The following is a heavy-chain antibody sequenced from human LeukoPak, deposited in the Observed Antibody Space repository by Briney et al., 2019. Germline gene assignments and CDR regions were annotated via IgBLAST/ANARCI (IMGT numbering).Heavy chain of an antibody. CDR3: ARDFTTFGVPRNY. J-gene: IGHJ4*02. V-gene: IGHV1-18*01. CDR2: ISAYNGNT. CDR1: GYTFTSYG. Sequence: GASVKVSCKASGYTFTSYGISWVRQAPGQGLEWMGWISAYNGNTNYAQKLQGRVTMTTYTSTSTAYVGLRSLRSDDTAVYYCARDFTTFGVPRNYWGQGTLVTVSS. D-gene: IGHD3-3*01.